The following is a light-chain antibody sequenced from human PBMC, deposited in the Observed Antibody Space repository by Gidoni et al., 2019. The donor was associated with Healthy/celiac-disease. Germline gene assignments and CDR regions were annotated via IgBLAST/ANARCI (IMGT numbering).Light chain of an antibody. J-gene: IGKJ2*01. CDR1: QSVSSSY. Sequence: EIVLTQSPGTLSLSPGERATLHCRASQSVSSSYLAWYQQKPGQAPRLLIYVASSRVTGIPDRFSGSGSGTDFTLTISRLEPEDFAVYYCQQYGSSPMYTFGQGTKLEIK. CDR3: QQYGSSPMYT. CDR2: VAS. V-gene: IGKV3-20*01.